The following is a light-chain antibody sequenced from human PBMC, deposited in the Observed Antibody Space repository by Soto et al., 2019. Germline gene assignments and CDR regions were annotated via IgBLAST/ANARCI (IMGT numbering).Light chain of an antibody. CDR1: QTISSGF. V-gene: IGKV3-20*01. J-gene: IGKJ5*01. Sequence: EIVVTQSPGILYLSPGNRATLSCRASQTISSGFLASYQQKVGQAPRLLIYDASNSATGVPDRFSGSGSGTDMSLTISRLEPEDFAVYHCQEYSSSSRTCGQVTRLETK. CDR2: DAS. CDR3: QEYSSSSRT.